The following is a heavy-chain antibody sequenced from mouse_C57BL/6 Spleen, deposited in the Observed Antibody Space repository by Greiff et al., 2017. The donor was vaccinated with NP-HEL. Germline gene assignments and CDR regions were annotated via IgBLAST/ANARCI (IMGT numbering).Heavy chain of an antibody. V-gene: IGHV1-52*01. CDR3: ARDYSNYFDY. J-gene: IGHJ2*01. CDR1: GYTFTSYW. Sequence: QVHVKQPGAELVRPGSSVKLSCKASGYTFTSYWMHWVKQRPIQGLEWIGNIDPSDSETHYNQKFKDKATLTVDKSSSTAYMQLSSLTSEDSAVYYCARDYSNYFDYWGQGTTLTVSS. CDR2: IDPSDSET. D-gene: IGHD2-5*01.